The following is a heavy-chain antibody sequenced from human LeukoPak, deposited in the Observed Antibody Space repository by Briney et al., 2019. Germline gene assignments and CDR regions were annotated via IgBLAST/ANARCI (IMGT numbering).Heavy chain of an antibody. D-gene: IGHD1-26*01. J-gene: IGHJ4*02. V-gene: IGHV4-59*01. CDR1: GCSISSYS. CDR3: ARGQYSGSCFDY. CDR2: IYYSGST. Sequence: SEKVSLTCTVSGCSISSYSCSWNRQPPGKGLEWIGYIYYSGSTNTNHAQNIRVTISVDTSKNQFSLKLSSVTAADTAVYYCARGQYSGSCFDYWGQG.